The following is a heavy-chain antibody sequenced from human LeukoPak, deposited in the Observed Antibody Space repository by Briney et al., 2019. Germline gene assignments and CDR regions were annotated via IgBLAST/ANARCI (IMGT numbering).Heavy chain of an antibody. CDR3: AKDRNIVVMVYAMHL. D-gene: IGHD2-8*01. CDR2: IRGSGGST. Sequence: GGSLRLSCAASGLTFSSYAMSWVRQAEVKGLGWVSAIRGSGGSTYSADSVKCRFTISRDNSKNTLYLQMNSLRAEDTAVYYCAKDRNIVVMVYAMHLWGQGTLVTVSS. V-gene: IGHV3-23*01. CDR1: GLTFSSYA. J-gene: IGHJ5*02.